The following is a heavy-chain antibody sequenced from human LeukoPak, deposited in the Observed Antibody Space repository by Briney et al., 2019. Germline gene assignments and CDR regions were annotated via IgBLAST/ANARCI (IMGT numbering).Heavy chain of an antibody. CDR2: ISSSSGYI. J-gene: IGHJ4*02. CDR1: GFTFSSYW. D-gene: IGHD3-22*01. V-gene: IGHV3-21*01. CDR3: ARATSPAGTSDYYWDFDY. Sequence: GGSLRLSCAASGFTFSSYWMSWVRQAPGKGLEWVSSISSSSGYIYYADSVKGRFAISRDNAKNSLYLQMNSLRAEDTAVYYCARATSPAGTSDYYWDFDYWGQGTLVTVSS.